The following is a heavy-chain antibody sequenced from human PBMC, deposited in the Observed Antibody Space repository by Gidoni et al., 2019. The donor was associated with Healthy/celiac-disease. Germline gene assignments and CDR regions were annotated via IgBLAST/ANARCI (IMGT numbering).Heavy chain of an antibody. CDR3: ARHGGGVLYCSSTSCYGPEY. D-gene: IGHD2-2*01. V-gene: IGHV5-10-1*01. Sequence: EVQLVQSGAEVKKPGESLRLSCKGSGYSFTSYWISWVRQMPGKGLEWMGRIDPSDSYTNYSPSFQGHVTISADKSISTAYLQWSSLKASDTAMYYCARHGGGVLYCSSTSCYGPEYWGQGTLVTVSS. J-gene: IGHJ4*02. CDR1: GYSFTSYW. CDR2: IDPSDSYT.